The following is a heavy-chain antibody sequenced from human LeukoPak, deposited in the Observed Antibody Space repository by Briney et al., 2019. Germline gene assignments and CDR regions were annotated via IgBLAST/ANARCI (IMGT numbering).Heavy chain of an antibody. Sequence: GGSLRLSCAASGFTFSTYGLSWVRQAPGKGLEWVPVISGDGTTTYYADSVKGRFTISRDNSKNTLYLQMNSLRAEDTAVYYCAKDPTGTKDYYGMDVWGQGTTVTVSS. J-gene: IGHJ6*02. V-gene: IGHV3-23*01. CDR1: GFTFSTYG. CDR3: AKDPTGTKDYYGMDV. CDR2: ISGDGTTT. D-gene: IGHD1-7*01.